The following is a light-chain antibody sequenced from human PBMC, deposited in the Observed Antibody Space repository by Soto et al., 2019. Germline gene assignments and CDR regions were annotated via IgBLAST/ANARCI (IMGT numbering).Light chain of an antibody. V-gene: IGKV3-20*01. J-gene: IGKJ2*01. CDR3: QQYGALPYT. Sequence: EIVLTQSPGTLSLSPGQRATLSCRASESISRDYLAWYQQRLGQAPRLLIYGASSGATGIPDRFSGSGSGTDFTLTISRLEPEDFAVYYCQQYGALPYTFGQGTKLEIK. CDR2: GAS. CDR1: ESISRDY.